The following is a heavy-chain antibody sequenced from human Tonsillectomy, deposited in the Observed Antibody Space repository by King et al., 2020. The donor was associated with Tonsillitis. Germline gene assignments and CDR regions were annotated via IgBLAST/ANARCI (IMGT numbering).Heavy chain of an antibody. CDR2: ISYDGSTK. D-gene: IGHD2-21*01. J-gene: IGHJ4*02. V-gene: IGHV3-30*04. CDR3: ARDLIERFSLDY. CDR1: GFTFSSHA. Sequence: HLVQSRGGVVQPGRSLRLSCAASGFTFSSHAIHWVRQAPGKGLEWVAFISYDGSTKYYADSVKGRFTISRDNSKNTVYLQMNSLRAEDTAVYFCARDLIERFSLDYWGQGTLVTVSS.